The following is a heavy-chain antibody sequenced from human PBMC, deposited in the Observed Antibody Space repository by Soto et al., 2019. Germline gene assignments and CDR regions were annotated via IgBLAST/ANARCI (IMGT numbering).Heavy chain of an antibody. V-gene: IGHV1-18*01. CDR2: INGYNDNT. Sequence: QVQLVQSGAEVKKPGASVKVSCKASGYTFTSYGITWVRQAPGQGLEWLGWINGYNDNTNYAQKLQGRVTMTTATATSTAYMELRSLRSDDTAVYYCARMGDVPYYYYGMDVWGQGTTVTVSS. CDR3: ARMGDVPYYYYGMDV. CDR1: GYTFTSYG. D-gene: IGHD3-16*01. J-gene: IGHJ6*02.